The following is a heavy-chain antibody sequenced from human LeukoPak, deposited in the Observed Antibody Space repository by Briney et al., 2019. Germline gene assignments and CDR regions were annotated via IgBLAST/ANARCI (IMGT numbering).Heavy chain of an antibody. CDR2: IYHSGNT. CDR3: ARDIAAAGNFYYYYMDV. J-gene: IGHJ6*03. Sequence: SETLSLTCTVSGYSISSGYYWAWIRQPPGKGLQWIGNIYHSGNTYYNPSLKSRVSISVDTSKNQFSLKLSSVTAADTAVYYCARDIAAAGNFYYYYMDVWGKGTTVTISS. D-gene: IGHD6-13*01. V-gene: IGHV4-38-2*02. CDR1: GYSISSGYY.